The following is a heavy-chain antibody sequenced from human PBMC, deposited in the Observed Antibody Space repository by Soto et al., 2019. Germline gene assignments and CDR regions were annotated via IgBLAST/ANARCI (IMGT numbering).Heavy chain of an antibody. V-gene: IGHV3-33*01. CDR2: IGYDGSNK. CDR1: GFTFSSYG. D-gene: IGHD3-16*01. CDR3: ARDSLTFNVIDY. J-gene: IGHJ4*02. Sequence: QVQLVESGGGVVQPGRSLRLSCAASGFTFSSYGMHWVRQAPGKGLEWVAVIGYDGSNKYYADSVKGRFTISRDNSKNTLYLQMNSLSAEDTAVYYCARDSLTFNVIDYCGQGTLVTVSS.